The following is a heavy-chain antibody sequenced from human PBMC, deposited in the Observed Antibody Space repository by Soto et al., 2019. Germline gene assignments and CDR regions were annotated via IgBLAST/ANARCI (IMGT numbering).Heavy chain of an antibody. V-gene: IGHV4-39*07. D-gene: IGHD2-2*01. J-gene: IGHJ5*02. CDR1: GGSFSSSSHY. CDR3: ARNPYCSSTSCVSPENWFDP. Sequence: SETLSLTCTVFGGSFSSSSHYWGWIRQPPGKGLEWIGTMYYSGSTNYNPSLKSRVTISVDTSKNQFSLKLSSVTAADTAVYYCARNPYCSSTSCVSPENWFDPWGQGTLVTVS. CDR2: MYYSGST.